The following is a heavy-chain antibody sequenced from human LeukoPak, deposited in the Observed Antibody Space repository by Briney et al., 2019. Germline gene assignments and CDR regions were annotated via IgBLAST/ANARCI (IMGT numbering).Heavy chain of an antibody. CDR2: IYTSGST. Sequence: PSETLSLTCTVSGGSISSGSYYWSWIRQPAGKGLEWIGRIYTSGSTNYNPSLKSRVTISVDTSKNQSSLKLSSVTAADTAVYYCARESTGFGEFVWFDPWGQGTQVTVSS. J-gene: IGHJ5*02. CDR3: ARESTGFGEFVWFDP. V-gene: IGHV4-61*02. CDR1: GGSISSGSYY. D-gene: IGHD3-10*01.